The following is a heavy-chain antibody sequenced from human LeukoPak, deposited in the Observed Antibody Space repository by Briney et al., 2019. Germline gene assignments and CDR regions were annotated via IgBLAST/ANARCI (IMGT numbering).Heavy chain of an antibody. D-gene: IGHD3-22*01. CDR2: IYPGDSDT. V-gene: IGHV5-51*01. J-gene: IGHJ4*02. CDR1: GYSFATYW. Sequence: GEPLKISCRGSGYSFATYWIGWVRQMPGKGLEWMGMIYPGDSDTRYSPSFQGQVTISADKSISTAYLQWSSLKASDTAMYYCATRYYDTSGYSFDYWGQGNLVTVSS. CDR3: ATRYYDTSGYSFDY.